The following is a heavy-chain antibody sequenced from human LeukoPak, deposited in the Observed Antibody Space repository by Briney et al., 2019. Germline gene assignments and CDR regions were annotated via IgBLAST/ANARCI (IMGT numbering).Heavy chain of an antibody. V-gene: IGHV1-46*01. CDR1: GYTFTGYW. J-gene: IGHJ4*02. Sequence: GASVKVSCKAFGYTFTGYWMHWVRQAPGQGPEWMGVISPSGGSTIYAQKFKGRVTLTRDMSTSTDYLELSSLRSEDTAVYYCARVNYDFWSGWYYFDYWGQGTLVTVSS. CDR2: ISPSGGST. D-gene: IGHD3-3*01. CDR3: ARVNYDFWSGWYYFDY.